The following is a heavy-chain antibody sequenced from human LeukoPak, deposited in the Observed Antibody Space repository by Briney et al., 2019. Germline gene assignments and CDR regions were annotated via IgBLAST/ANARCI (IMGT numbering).Heavy chain of an antibody. CDR3: ARVFGDYVLAWFDP. D-gene: IGHD3-3*01. CDR1: GGSISSYY. CDR2: IYYSGST. J-gene: IGHJ5*02. V-gene: IGHV4-59*01. Sequence: SETLSLTCTVSGGSISSYYWSWIRQPPGKGLEWIGYIYYSGSTNYNPSLKSRVTISVDTSKNQFSLKLSSVTAADTAVYYCARVFGDYVLAWFDPWGQGTLVTVS.